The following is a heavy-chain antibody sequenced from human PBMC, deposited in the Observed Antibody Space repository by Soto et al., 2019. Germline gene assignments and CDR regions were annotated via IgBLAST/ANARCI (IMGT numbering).Heavy chain of an antibody. CDR1: GFTFSNYA. V-gene: IGHV3-23*01. CDR2: ISGAGGAT. J-gene: IGHJ4*02. Sequence: EVQLLESGGGLVQPGGSLRLSCAASGFTFSNYAMCWVRQAPVKGLGWVSTISGAGGATFYADSVKGRFTISGDNSKSRRVLQLNSLRAEDTAIYYCAKDHGTYASVGGDYWGQGTLVTVS. CDR3: AKDHGTYASVGGDY. D-gene: IGHD1-26*01.